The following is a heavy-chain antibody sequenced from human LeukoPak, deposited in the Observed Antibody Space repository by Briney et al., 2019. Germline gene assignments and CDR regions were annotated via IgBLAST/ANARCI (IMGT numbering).Heavy chain of an antibody. D-gene: IGHD6-19*01. Sequence: ASVKVSFKASGYTFTSCDINWVRQATGQGLEWMGWMNPNSGNTGYGQSFQGRTTMTRDISIGTAYMELSNLTSEDTAIYYCTRGSSGRRDNWGQGTLVTVSA. J-gene: IGHJ4*02. CDR2: MNPNSGNT. CDR3: TRGSSGRRDN. V-gene: IGHV1-8*01. CDR1: GYTFTSCD.